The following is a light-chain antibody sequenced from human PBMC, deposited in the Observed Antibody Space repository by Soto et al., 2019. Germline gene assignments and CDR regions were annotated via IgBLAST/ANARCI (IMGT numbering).Light chain of an antibody. V-gene: IGLV2-14*01. CDR2: EVS. Sequence: QSVLTQPASVSGSPGQSITISCTGTNSDIGGNNYVSWYQQHPGRAPKLMIYEVSGRPSGVSNRFSGSKSGNTASLTISGLQAEDEADYYCSSYTSSSTSVLFGGGTQLTVL. CDR3: SSYTSSSTSVL. CDR1: NSDIGGNNY. J-gene: IGLJ2*01.